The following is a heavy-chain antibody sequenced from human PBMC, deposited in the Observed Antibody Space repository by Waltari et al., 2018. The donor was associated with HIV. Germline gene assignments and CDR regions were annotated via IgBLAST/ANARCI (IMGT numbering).Heavy chain of an antibody. D-gene: IGHD3-10*01. CDR1: GASISGSSFY. CDR2: LHFSWDT. V-gene: IGHV4-39*01. Sequence: QVHLQESGPGLLKPAETLSLNCRVSGASISGSSFYWRWIRQPPGKTLEWRGGLHFSWDTVLYPTLKGRVNSSVGTSAGQVSLTVDSVTAADTAHYFCVRMGSGIYFPTRIDFWGQGTPVIVS. CDR3: VRMGSGIYFPTRIDF. J-gene: IGHJ3*01.